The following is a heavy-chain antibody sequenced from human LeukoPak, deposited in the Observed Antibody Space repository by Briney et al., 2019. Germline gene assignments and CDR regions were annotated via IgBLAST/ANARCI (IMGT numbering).Heavy chain of an antibody. V-gene: IGHV4-59*12. J-gene: IGHJ4*02. CDR1: GGSISSYY. D-gene: IGHD5-12*01. Sequence: SETLSLTCTISGGSISSYYWSWIRQPPGKGLEWIGYIYYTGSTNHNPSLKSRVTISVDTSKNQFSLKLSSVTAADTAVYYCARRKWLRTAFDYWGQGTLVTVSS. CDR2: IYYTGST. CDR3: ARRKWLRTAFDY.